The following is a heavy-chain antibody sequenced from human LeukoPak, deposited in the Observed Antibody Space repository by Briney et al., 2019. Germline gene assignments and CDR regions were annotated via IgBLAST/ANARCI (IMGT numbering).Heavy chain of an antibody. Sequence: GASVKVSCKASGYTFTSYAMHWVRQAPGQRLEWMGWINAGNGNTKYSQEFQGRVTITRDTSASTAYMELSSLRSEDMAVYYCARGDISCSWYYFDYWGQGTLVTVSS. D-gene: IGHD6-13*01. CDR2: INAGNGNT. CDR1: GYTFTSYA. J-gene: IGHJ4*02. CDR3: ARGDISCSWYYFDY. V-gene: IGHV1-3*03.